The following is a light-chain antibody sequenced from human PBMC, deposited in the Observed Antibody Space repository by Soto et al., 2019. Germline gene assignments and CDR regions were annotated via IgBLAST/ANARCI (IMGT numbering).Light chain of an antibody. J-gene: IGLJ2*01. CDR2: EDN. CDR1: SGSIASNY. V-gene: IGLV6-57*04. Sequence: NFMLTQPHSVSESPGKTVTISCTRSSGSIASNYAQWYQQRPGSAPTTVIYEDNQRPSGVPDRFSGSIDSSSNSASLTISGLKTEDEADYYCQSYDSSNHVVFGGGTKLTVL. CDR3: QSYDSSNHVV.